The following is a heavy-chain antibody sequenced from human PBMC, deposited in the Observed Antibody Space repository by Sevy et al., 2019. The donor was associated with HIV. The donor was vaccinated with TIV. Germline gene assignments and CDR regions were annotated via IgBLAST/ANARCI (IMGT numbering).Heavy chain of an antibody. CDR1: GFTFSSYA. CDR2: ISGSGGST. Sequence: GGSLRLSCAASGFTFSSYAMSWVRQAPGKGLEWVSAISGSGGSTYYADSVKGRFTISRDNSKNTLYQQMNSLRAEDTAVYYRAKVYDSTGYYYGVDYWGQGTLVTVSS. CDR3: AKVYDSTGYYYGVDY. J-gene: IGHJ4*02. D-gene: IGHD3-22*01. V-gene: IGHV3-23*01.